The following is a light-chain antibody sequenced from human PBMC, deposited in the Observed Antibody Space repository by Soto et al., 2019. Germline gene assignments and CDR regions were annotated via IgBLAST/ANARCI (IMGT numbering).Light chain of an antibody. CDR3: QAYDYSLTASV. V-gene: IGLV1-40*01. CDR2: GNR. J-gene: IGLJ3*02. Sequence: QSALTQPPSVSGAPGQRVTISCTGNNSNLGAGYDVHWYQQLPGAAPKLVIFGNRNRPSGVPERFSGSKSGTSASLAITGLRAEDEADYYCQAYDYSLTASVFGGGTKLTVL. CDR1: NSNLGAGYD.